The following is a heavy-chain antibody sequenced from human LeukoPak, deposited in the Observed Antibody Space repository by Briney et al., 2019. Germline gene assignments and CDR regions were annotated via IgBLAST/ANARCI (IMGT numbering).Heavy chain of an antibody. CDR2: INPNSGGT. D-gene: IGHD3-10*01. Sequence: ASVKVSCKASGYTFTGYYMHWVRQAPGQGLEWMGRINPNSGGTNYAQKFQGRVIMTRDTSISTAYMELSRLRSDDTAVYYCARDVVRGVPDDYWGQGTLVAVSS. V-gene: IGHV1-2*06. CDR1: GYTFTGYY. J-gene: IGHJ4*02. CDR3: ARDVVRGVPDDY.